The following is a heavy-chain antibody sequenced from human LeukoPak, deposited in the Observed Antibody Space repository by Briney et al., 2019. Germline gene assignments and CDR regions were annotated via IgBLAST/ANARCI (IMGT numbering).Heavy chain of an antibody. D-gene: IGHD7-27*01. J-gene: IGHJ4*02. Sequence: ASVKVSCKASGYTFTDYDINWVRQATGQGLEWMGWMGSNSGDTGYAQKFQDRVTMTRDTFISTAYMELNNVRSEDTAVYYCVRGPPNWGFDYWGQGTLVTVSS. V-gene: IGHV1-8*01. CDR2: MGSNSGDT. CDR3: VRGPPNWGFDY. CDR1: GYTFTDYD.